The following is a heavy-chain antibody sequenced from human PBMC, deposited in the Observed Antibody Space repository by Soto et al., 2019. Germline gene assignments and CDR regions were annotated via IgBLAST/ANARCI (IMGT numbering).Heavy chain of an antibody. CDR1: GFTFEDYA. CDR2: ISWNSGRT. CDR3: AKDGRRGVNSADFYYYYYMDV. J-gene: IGHJ6*03. V-gene: IGHV3-9*01. Sequence: EVQLVESGGTLVQPGRSRRLSCSASGFTFEDYAMHWVRQAAAKGLEWISGISWNSGRTIYADSAKGRFTISRDNANNSPYLRMNRLRTDDTALYSCAKDGRRGVNSADFYYYYYMDVWGEGTTVTVSS. D-gene: IGHD3-10*01.